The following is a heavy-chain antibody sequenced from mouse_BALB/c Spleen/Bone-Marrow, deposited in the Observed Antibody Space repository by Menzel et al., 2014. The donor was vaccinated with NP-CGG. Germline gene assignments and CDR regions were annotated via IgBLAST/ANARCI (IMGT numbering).Heavy chain of an antibody. CDR1: DSEVFPIAY. Sequence: QVQLKESGSELRSPGSSVKLSCKDFDSEVFPIAYMSWVGQKPGHGFEWIGDILPSIGRTIYGEKFEDKATLDADTVSNTAYLELNSLTSEDSAIYYCARGTNWDGEGYYYAMDYWGQGTSVTVSS. D-gene: IGHD4-1*01. CDR2: ILPSIGRT. J-gene: IGHJ4*01. CDR3: ARGTNWDGEGYYYAMDY. V-gene: IGHV15-2*02.